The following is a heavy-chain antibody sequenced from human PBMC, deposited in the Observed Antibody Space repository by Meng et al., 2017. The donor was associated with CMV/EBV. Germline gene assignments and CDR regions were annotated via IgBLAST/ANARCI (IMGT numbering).Heavy chain of an antibody. CDR3: ARDRRGSYSYYYGMGV. V-gene: IGHV1-69*05. Sequence: SVKVSCKASGGTFSSYAISWVRQAPGQGLEWMGGIIPIFGTANYAQKFQGRVTITTDESTSTAYMELSSLRSEDTAVYYCARDRRGSYSYYYGMGVWGQGTTVTVSS. D-gene: IGHD1-26*01. CDR1: GGTFSSYA. J-gene: IGHJ6*02. CDR2: IIPIFGTA.